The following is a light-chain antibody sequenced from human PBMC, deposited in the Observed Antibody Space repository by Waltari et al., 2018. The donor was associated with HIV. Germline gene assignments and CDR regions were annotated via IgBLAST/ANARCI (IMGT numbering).Light chain of an antibody. CDR1: QDIGNN. V-gene: IGKV1-39*01. Sequence: IQLTQSPSSLSAYVGATVTIFCRASQDIGNNLNWYHQKPGKAPRLLIFAASALQSGVPSRFSGSGSGTDFTLTISSLQPEDFATYYCQQNFITPRTFGQGTRLEIK. CDR3: QQNFITPRT. J-gene: IGKJ5*01. CDR2: AAS.